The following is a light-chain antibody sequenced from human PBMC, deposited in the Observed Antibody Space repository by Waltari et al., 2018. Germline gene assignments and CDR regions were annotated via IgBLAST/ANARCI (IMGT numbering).Light chain of an antibody. CDR2: DAS. V-gene: IGKV3-20*01. J-gene: IGKJ2*01. Sequence: EIVLTQSPATLSLSPGERATLSCRASQSITNYLAWYQQKRGQAPRLLISDASNRATGIPDRFSGSGSGTDFTLTISRLEPEDFAVYYCQQYGSSPPYTFGQGTKLEMK. CDR1: QSITNY. CDR3: QQYGSSPPYT.